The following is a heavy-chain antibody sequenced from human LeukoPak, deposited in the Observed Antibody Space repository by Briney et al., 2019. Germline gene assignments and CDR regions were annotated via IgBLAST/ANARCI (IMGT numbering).Heavy chain of an antibody. CDR2: INTYTGNP. CDR1: GYTFTSYA. J-gene: IGHJ6*03. V-gene: IGHV7-4-1*02. D-gene: IGHD3-10*01. Sequence: ASVKVSCKASGYTFTSYAINWVRQAPGQGLEWLGWINTYTGNPTYAQGFTGRFVFSLDTSVSTAYLQISSLKAEDTAVYYCARSGGSGSYYARYYYYYMDVWGKGTTVTVSS. CDR3: ARSGGSGSYYARYYYYYMDV.